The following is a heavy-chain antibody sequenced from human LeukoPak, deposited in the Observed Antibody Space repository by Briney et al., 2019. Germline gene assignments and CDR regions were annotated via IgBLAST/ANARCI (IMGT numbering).Heavy chain of an antibody. V-gene: IGHV4-61*02. J-gene: IGHJ3*02. Sequence: SQTLSLTCTVSGGSISSGSYYWSWIRQPAGKGLEWIGRIYTSGSTNYNPSLKSRVIISVDTSKNQFSLKLSSVTAADTAVYYCARDQWELHAFDIWGQGTMVTVSS. CDR2: IYTSGST. CDR3: ARDQWELHAFDI. D-gene: IGHD1-26*01. CDR1: GGSISSGSYY.